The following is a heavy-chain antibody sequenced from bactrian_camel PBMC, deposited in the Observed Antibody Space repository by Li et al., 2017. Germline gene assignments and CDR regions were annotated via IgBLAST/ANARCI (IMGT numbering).Heavy chain of an antibody. J-gene: IGHJ6*01. V-gene: IGHV3S53*01. CDR3: AADWAVECGISAVVGSFGY. CDR1: GYLYRSYC. D-gene: IGHD5*01. CDR2: IARDGTT. Sequence: LVESGGGSAQTGASLKLSCLYAGYLYRSYCMGWFRQAPGKAREAVATIARDGTTTYLDSVKGRFSISRENTKSTLYLQMNSLKPEDTAMYYCAADWAVECGISAVVGSFGYWGRGTQVTVS.